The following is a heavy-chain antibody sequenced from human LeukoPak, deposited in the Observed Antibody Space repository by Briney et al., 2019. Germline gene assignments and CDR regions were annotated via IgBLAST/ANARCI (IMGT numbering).Heavy chain of an antibody. CDR2: VNTNTGNP. V-gene: IGHV7-4-1*02. Sequence: ASVKVSCKASGDTFSFINYSITWVRQAPGQGLEWMGWVNTNTGNPTYAQGFTGQFVFSLDTSVSTAYLQISSLKAEDTAVYYCASRVATTSSFDYWGQGTLVTVSS. D-gene: IGHD5-12*01. CDR1: GDTFSFINYS. J-gene: IGHJ4*02. CDR3: ASRVATTSSFDY.